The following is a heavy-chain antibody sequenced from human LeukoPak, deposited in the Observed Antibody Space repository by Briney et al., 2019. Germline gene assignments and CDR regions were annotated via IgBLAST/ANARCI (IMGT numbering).Heavy chain of an antibody. Sequence: GGSLRLSCAASEVNFSDFYMTWIRQAPGKGLEWISLISGSGNMIDYADSVKGRFTISRDNARNSLYLQMNSLRDEDTAVYFCVRGFRHWGQGTLVTVSS. CDR1: EVNFSDFY. V-gene: IGHV3-11*01. CDR3: VRGFRH. J-gene: IGHJ4*02. CDR2: ISGSGNMI.